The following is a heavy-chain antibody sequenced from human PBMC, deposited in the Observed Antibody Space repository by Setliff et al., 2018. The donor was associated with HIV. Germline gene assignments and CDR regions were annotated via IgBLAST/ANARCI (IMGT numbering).Heavy chain of an antibody. CDR1: GFTFSNAW. CDR3: TRDRCSSTSCSYYYYYGMDV. Sequence: LRLSCAASGFTFSNAWMSWFRQAPGKGLEWVGFIRSIAYGGTTEYAASVKDRFTISRDDSKSIAYLQMNSLKTEDTAVYYCTRDRCSSTSCSYYYYYGMDVWGQGTTVTVSS. J-gene: IGHJ6*02. D-gene: IGHD2-2*01. V-gene: IGHV3-49*03. CDR2: IRSIAYGGTT.